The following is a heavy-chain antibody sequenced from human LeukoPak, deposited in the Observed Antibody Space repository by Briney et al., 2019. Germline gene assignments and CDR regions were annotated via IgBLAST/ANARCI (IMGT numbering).Heavy chain of an antibody. V-gene: IGHV3-48*03. CDR3: AREGYCRDDTCLSYDAFDI. CDR1: GFAFSSFE. Sequence: GGSLRLSCAASGFAFSSFETNWVRQAPGKGLEWVSYISSRATNIYYADCVKGRFTISRDNAKNSLYLQMNSLRAEDTAVYYCAREGYCRDDTCLSYDAFDIWGQGTMVTVSS. J-gene: IGHJ3*02. CDR2: ISSRATNI. D-gene: IGHD2-15*01.